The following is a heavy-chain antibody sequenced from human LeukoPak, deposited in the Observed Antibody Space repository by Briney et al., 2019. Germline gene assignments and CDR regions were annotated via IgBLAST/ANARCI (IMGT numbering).Heavy chain of an antibody. CDR3: ARALAWGGSSYSYYYMDV. CDR1: GYTFSDYD. D-gene: IGHD1-26*01. Sequence: ASVKVSCKASGYTFSDYDINWVRQATGPGREWRGWINPNSGNAGYAQKFQGRVTMTRNTSISTAYMELSSLRSEDTAVYYCARALAWGGSSYSYYYMDVWDKGTTVTVSS. J-gene: IGHJ6*03. V-gene: IGHV1-8*01. CDR2: INPNSGNA.